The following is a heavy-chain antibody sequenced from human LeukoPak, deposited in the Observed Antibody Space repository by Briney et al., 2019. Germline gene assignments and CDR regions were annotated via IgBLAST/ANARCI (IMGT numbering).Heavy chain of an antibody. CDR1: GGSISSYY. CDR2: IYYSGST. D-gene: IGHD3-10*01. Sequence: PSETLSLTCTVSGGSISSYYWSWIRQPPGKGLEWIGYIYYSGSTNYNPSLKSRVTISVDTSKNQFSLKLSSVTAADTAVYYCAREKVWFGAFYMDVWGEGTTVTVSS. CDR3: AREKVWFGAFYMDV. J-gene: IGHJ6*03. V-gene: IGHV4-59*01.